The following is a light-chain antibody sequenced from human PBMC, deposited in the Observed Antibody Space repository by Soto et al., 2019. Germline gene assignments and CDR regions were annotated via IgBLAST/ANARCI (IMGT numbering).Light chain of an antibody. CDR2: WAS. J-gene: IGKJ2*01. Sequence: DIVMTQSPDSLAVSLGERATINCKSSQSVLYSSNNKNYLAWYQQKPGQPPKLLIYWASTRESGVPDRFSGSWSGTDFTLTISSLQAEDVAVYYCQQYYSEYTFGQGTKLEIK. CDR3: QQYYSEYT. CDR1: QSVLYSSNNKNY. V-gene: IGKV4-1*01.